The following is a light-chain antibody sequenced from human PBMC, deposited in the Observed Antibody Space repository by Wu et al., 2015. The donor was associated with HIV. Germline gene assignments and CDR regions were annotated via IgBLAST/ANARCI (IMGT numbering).Light chain of an antibody. CDR2: KAS. Sequence: DIQMTQSPSTLSASVGDRVTITCRASQSISSWLAWYQQKPGKAPKLLMYKASTLESGVPSRFSGSGSGTEFNLTISSLQPDDFATYYCQQYDNLPLFTFGPGTKVDIK. V-gene: IGKV1-5*03. CDR1: QSISSW. J-gene: IGKJ3*01. CDR3: QQYDNLPLFT.